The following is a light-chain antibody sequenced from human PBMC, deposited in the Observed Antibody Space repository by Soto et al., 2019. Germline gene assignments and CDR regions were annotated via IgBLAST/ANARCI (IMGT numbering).Light chain of an antibody. CDR1: QGISRY. Sequence: QLTQSPSFLSASIGARVNVTCRASQGISRYVAWYQQKPGNAPKLLIFDASTLETGVPSRFSGSGSGTEFTLTISSLQPEDFASYYCQQLSSFPRTFGQGTKVEIK. V-gene: IGKV1-9*01. CDR2: DAS. J-gene: IGKJ1*01. CDR3: QQLSSFPRT.